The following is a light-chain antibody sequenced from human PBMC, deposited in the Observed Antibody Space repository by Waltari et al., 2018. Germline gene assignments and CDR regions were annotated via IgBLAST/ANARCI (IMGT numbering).Light chain of an antibody. V-gene: IGLV2-14*01. Sequence: QSALTQPASVSGSPGQSITISCTGTNSDVGAYDYVSWYQNPPGKTPKLIIYEVPNRPSGGLSRESGTKSEDTAALTISALQAEDEAEYYCCSCAYTPTTAVIFVAGTKLTVL. CDR1: NSDVGAYDY. CDR3: CSCAYTPTTAVI. J-gene: IGLJ2*01. CDR2: EVP.